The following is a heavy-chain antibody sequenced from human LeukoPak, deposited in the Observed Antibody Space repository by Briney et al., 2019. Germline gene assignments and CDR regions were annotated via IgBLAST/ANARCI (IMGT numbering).Heavy chain of an antibody. Sequence: SETLSLTCTVSGYSISSGYYWGWIRQPPGKGLEWIGSIYHSGSTNYNPSLKSRVTISVDTSKNQFSLKLSSVTAADTAVYYCARLPRRYSGSYGVDYWGQGTLVTVSS. V-gene: IGHV4-38-2*02. CDR3: ARLPRRYSGSYGVDY. CDR1: GYSISSGYY. CDR2: IYHSGST. J-gene: IGHJ4*02. D-gene: IGHD1-26*01.